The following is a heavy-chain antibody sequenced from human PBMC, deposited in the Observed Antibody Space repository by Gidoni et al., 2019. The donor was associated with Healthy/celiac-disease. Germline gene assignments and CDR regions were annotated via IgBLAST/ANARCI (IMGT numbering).Heavy chain of an antibody. CDR3: AKDRLSLSGYED. CDR2: ISYDGSNK. CDR1: GFTFSSYG. D-gene: IGHD5-12*01. Sequence: QVQLVESGGGVVQPGRSLRLSCAASGFTFSSYGMHWVRQAPGKGLEWVAVISYDGSNKYYADSVKGRFTISRDNSKNTLYLQMNSLRAEDTAVYYCAKDRLSLSGYEDWGQGTLVTVSS. V-gene: IGHV3-30*18. J-gene: IGHJ4*02.